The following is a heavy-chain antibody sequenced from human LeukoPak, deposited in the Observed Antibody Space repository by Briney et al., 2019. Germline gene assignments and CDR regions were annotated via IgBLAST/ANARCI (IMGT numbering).Heavy chain of an antibody. Sequence: GGSLRLSCAASGFTFSDYNMRWIRQAPGKGLEWVSSISRSGSTKYYADSVKGRFTISRDNAKNSLFLQMNSLRADDTALYYCARSKIDYWGQGTLVTVSS. CDR1: GFTFSDYN. V-gene: IGHV3-11*04. CDR3: ARSKIDY. D-gene: IGHD4-11*01. J-gene: IGHJ4*02. CDR2: ISRSGSTK.